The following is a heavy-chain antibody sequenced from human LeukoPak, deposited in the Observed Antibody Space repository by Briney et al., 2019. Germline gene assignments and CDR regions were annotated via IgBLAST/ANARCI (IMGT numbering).Heavy chain of an antibody. CDR2: ISYSGST. Sequence: SETLSLTCTVSGDSMSNYHWTRIRQPPGKELEWIGSISYSGSTNYNPSLKSRVTMSVDTSKNQFSLKLNSVTAADTAVYYCARSGLVRGVSTWGQGPLVTVSS. V-gene: IGHV4-59*01. CDR1: GDSMSNYH. D-gene: IGHD3-10*01. CDR3: ARSGLVRGVST. J-gene: IGHJ4*02.